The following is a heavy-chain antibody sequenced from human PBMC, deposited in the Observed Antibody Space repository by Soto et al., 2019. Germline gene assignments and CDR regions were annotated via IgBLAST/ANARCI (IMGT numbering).Heavy chain of an antibody. D-gene: IGHD4-17*01. V-gene: IGHV4-34*01. CDR2: INHSGST. Sequence: QVQLQQWGAGLLKPSETLSLTCAVYGGSFSGYYWSWIRQPPGKGLEWIGEINHSGSTNYNPSLKSRVTISVXXSXTXXSLKLSSVTAADTAVYYCARYGDYVPYYYYYGMDVWGQGTTVTVSS. J-gene: IGHJ6*02. CDR3: ARYGDYVPYYYYYGMDV. CDR1: GGSFSGYY.